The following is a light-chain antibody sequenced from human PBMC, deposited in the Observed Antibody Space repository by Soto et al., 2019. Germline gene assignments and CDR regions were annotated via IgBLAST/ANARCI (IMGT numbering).Light chain of an antibody. V-gene: IGKV3-15*01. CDR3: QQYNNWPPIT. CDR1: QSVSSN. J-gene: IGKJ5*01. CDR2: GAS. Sequence: EIVLTQSPATLSVSPGESATLSCRASQSVSSNLAWHQQKPGQAPRLLIYGASTRAAGIPARFSGSGSGTEFTLTISSLQSEDFAVYYCQQYNNWPPITFGQGTRLEIK.